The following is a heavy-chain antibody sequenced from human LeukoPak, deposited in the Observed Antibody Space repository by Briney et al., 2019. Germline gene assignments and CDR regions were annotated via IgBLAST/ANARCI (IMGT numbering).Heavy chain of an antibody. D-gene: IGHD5-12*01. V-gene: IGHV1-2*02. CDR3: ASGRTTYSGYDPFDY. CDR2: LNPNSGGT. J-gene: IGHJ4*02. CDR1: GYTFTGYY. Sequence: VASVKVSCKASGYTFTGYYIHWVRQAPGQGLEWMGWLNPNSGGTNYAQKFQGRVTMTRDTSITTAYMELNRLRSDDTAVYYCASGRTTYSGYDPFDYWGQGTLVTVSS.